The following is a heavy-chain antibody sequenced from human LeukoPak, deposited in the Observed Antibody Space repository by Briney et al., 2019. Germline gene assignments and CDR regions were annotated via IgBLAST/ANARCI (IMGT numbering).Heavy chain of an antibody. J-gene: IGHJ4*02. Sequence: GGSLRLSCAASGFTFSTYTMNWVRQAPGKGLEWVSSISANSNYIYYADSVKGRFTISRDNAKNSLYLQMNSLRAEDTAVYYCAKERGQWLADYWGQGTLVTVSS. D-gene: IGHD6-19*01. CDR3: AKERGQWLADY. CDR1: GFTFSTYT. CDR2: ISANSNYI. V-gene: IGHV3-21*01.